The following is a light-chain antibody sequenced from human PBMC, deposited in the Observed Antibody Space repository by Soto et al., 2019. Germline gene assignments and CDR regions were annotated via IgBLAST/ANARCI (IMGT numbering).Light chain of an antibody. J-gene: IGKJ2*01. CDR3: QQSYSTPP. CDR2: AAS. CDR1: QSISSY. V-gene: IGKV1-39*01. Sequence: DIQMTQSPSSLSASVGDRVTITCRASQSISSYLNWYQQKPGKAPKLLIYAASSLQSGVPSRFSGSGSGTDLTLTISSLQPEDFATYYCQQSYSTPPFGQGTKLEIK.